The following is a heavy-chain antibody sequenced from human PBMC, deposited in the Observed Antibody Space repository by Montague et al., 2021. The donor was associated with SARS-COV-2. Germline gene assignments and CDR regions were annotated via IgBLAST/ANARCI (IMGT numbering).Heavy chain of an antibody. CDR1: GGSISDGGYS. J-gene: IGHJ3*02. CDR2: VYYSGST. D-gene: IGHD5-18*01. CDR3: AREGGRIQLWLRGDDAFNI. Sequence: TLSLTCTVSGGSISDGGYSWTWIRQHPGKGLEWIGYVYYSGSTFYNPSLKSRITISVDTSKNQLSLKLSSVTAADTAVYYCAREGGRIQLWLRGDDAFNIWGQGTLVTVSS. V-gene: IGHV4-31*03.